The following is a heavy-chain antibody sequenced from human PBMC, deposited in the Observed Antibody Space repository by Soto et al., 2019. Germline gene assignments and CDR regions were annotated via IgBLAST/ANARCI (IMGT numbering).Heavy chain of an antibody. Sequence: PGGSLRLSCSASGFTFGNYAMTWVRQAPGKGLEWVAVISYDGSNKYYADSVKGRFTISRDNSKNTLYLQMNSLRAEDTAVYYCARDKGIGQLDYWGQGTLVTVSS. J-gene: IGHJ4*02. CDR3: ARDKGIGQLDY. CDR2: ISYDGSNK. V-gene: IGHV3-30-3*01. CDR1: GFTFGNYA.